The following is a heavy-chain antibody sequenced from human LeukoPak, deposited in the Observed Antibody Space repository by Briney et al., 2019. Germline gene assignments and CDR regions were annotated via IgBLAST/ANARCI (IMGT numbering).Heavy chain of an antibody. CDR3: ARRGTSSSWAHFDY. D-gene: IGHD6-13*01. CDR2: IKQDGSEK. V-gene: IGHV3-7*05. CDR1: GGSFSGYY. J-gene: IGHJ4*02. Sequence: ETLSLTCAVYGGSFSGYYWSWIRQPPGKGLEWVAKIKQDGSEKYYVDSVKGRFTISRDNAKNSLYLQMNSLGAEDTAVYYCARRGTSSSWAHFDYWGQGTLVTVSS.